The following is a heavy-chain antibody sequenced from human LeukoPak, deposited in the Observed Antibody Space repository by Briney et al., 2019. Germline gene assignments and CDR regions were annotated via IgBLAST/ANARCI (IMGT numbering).Heavy chain of an antibody. D-gene: IGHD3-3*01. J-gene: IGHJ6*03. V-gene: IGHV1-18*01. CDR3: ARVSSPNDFWSGLPYYYYYYMDV. CDR2: ISAYNGNT. Sequence: GASVKVSCKASGYTFTSYGISWVRQAPGQGLEWMGWISAYNGNTNYAQKLQGRVTMTTDTSTSTAYMELRSLRSDDTAVYYCARVSSPNDFWSGLPYYYYYYMDVWGKGTTVTVSS. CDR1: GYTFTSYG.